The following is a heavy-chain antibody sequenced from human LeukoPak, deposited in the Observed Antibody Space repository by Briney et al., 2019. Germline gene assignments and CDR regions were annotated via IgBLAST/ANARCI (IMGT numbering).Heavy chain of an antibody. J-gene: IGHJ4*02. CDR3: AKTPYSKGNGNFDY. CDR1: GYTFTNNW. CDR2: INPTGTST. D-gene: IGHD1-1*01. V-gene: IGHV1-46*01. Sequence: ASVKVSCKTSGYTFTNNWMHWVRQAPGQGLEWVGVINPTGTSTLYAQNFQGRVTLTRDMSTTTDYVELRSLTSEDTAVYYCAKTPYSKGNGNFDYWGQGTLVTVSS.